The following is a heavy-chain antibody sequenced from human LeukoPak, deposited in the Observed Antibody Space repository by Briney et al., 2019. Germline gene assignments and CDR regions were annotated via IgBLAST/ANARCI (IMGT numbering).Heavy chain of an antibody. J-gene: IGHJ4*02. Sequence: ASVKVSCKASGYTFTGYYMHWVRQAPGQGLEWMGWINPNSGGTNYALKFQGRVTMTRDTSISTAYMELSRLRSDDTAVYYCARAVYQLPPRDYWGQGTLVTVSS. CDR1: GYTFTGYY. CDR2: INPNSGGT. V-gene: IGHV1-2*02. CDR3: ARAVYQLPPRDY. D-gene: IGHD2-2*01.